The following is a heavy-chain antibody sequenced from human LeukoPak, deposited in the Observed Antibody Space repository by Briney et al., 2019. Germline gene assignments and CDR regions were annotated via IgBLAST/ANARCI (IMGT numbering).Heavy chain of an antibody. J-gene: IGHJ4*02. V-gene: IGHV3-23*01. CDR3: AKDVIVVARGPIDS. CDR2: ISSSGGSR. CDR1: GVTLIDYA. Sequence: PGGSLRLSCAVSGVTLIDYAMAWVRQAPGKGLEWVSGISSSGGSRHYAESVKGRFTISRDNSKNMLYLQMNSLRAEDTAVYYCAKDVIVVARGPIDSWGQGTLVTVSS. D-gene: IGHD3-22*01.